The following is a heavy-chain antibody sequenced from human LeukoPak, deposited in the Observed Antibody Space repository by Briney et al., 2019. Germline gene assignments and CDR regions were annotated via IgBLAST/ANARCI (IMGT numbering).Heavy chain of an antibody. CDR2: INHSGST. CDR3: ARHVRYSSGWYLNWFDP. V-gene: IGHV4-34*01. Sequence: SETLSLTCAVYGGSFSGYYWSWIRQPPGKGLEWIGEINHSGSTNYNPSLKSRVTISVDTSKNQFSLKLSPVTAADTAVYYCARHVRYSSGWYLNWFDPWGQGTLVTVSS. J-gene: IGHJ5*02. D-gene: IGHD6-19*01. CDR1: GGSFSGYY.